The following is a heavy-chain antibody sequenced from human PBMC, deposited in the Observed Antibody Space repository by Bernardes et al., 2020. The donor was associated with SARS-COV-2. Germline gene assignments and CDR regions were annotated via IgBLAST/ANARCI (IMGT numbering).Heavy chain of an antibody. CDR3: ARVRGAFEY. CDR2: ISISTI. Sequence: GGSLRLSCAASGFTFSDYDMSWIRQAPGKGLEWVSYISISTIHYADSVKGRFTISRDNAKNSLYLQMSSLRAEDTAVYYCARVRGAFEYWGQGTLVTVSS. V-gene: IGHV3-11*01. J-gene: IGHJ4*02. D-gene: IGHD3-10*01. CDR1: GFTFSDYD.